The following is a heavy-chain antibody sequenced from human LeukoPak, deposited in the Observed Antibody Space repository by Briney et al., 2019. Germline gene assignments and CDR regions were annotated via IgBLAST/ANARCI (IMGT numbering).Heavy chain of an antibody. J-gene: IGHJ4*02. CDR2: INPSGGSP. Sequence: GASVKVSCKASGYTFSSYYIHWVRQAPEQGLEWMGIINPSGGSPSYAQKFQGRVTLTRDTSTSTVYIDLSSLRSEDTAVYYCARGGYCISTSCSLDYWGQGTLVTVSS. V-gene: IGHV1-46*01. D-gene: IGHD2-2*01. CDR3: ARGGYCISTSCSLDY. CDR1: GYTFSSYY.